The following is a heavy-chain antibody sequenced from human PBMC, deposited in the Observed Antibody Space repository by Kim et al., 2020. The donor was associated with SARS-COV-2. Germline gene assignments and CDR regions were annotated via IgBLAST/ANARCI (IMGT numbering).Heavy chain of an antibody. Sequence: SETLSLTCTVSGGSISSSSYYWGWIRQPPGKGLEWIGSIYYSGSTYYNPSLKSRVTISVDTSKNQFSLKLSSVTAADTAVYYCARHSYSSSWPHFDYWGQGTLVTVSS. CDR2: IYYSGST. CDR3: ARHSYSSSWPHFDY. CDR1: GGSISSSSYY. V-gene: IGHV4-39*01. J-gene: IGHJ4*02. D-gene: IGHD6-13*01.